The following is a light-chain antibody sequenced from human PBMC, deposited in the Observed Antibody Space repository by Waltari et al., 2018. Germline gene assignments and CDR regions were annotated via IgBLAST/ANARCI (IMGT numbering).Light chain of an antibody. CDR1: SADVGGYDY. CDR2: DVT. Sequence: HSALTPPPSASGSPGQSVTISCTGTSADVGGYDYVSWYQQHPGQVPKLIIYDVTKRPSGVPPRFSASKSGNSASLTVSGLQAEDEADYYCSSHAGNNLWIFGGGTKVTVL. CDR3: SSHAGNNLWI. J-gene: IGLJ2*01. V-gene: IGLV2-8*01.